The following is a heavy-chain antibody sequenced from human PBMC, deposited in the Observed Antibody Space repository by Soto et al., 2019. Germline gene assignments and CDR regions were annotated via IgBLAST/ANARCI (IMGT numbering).Heavy chain of an antibody. V-gene: IGHV3-23*01. CDR3: DAYCSGGSCYSGFDY. CDR2: ISGSGGST. D-gene: IGHD2-15*01. J-gene: IGHJ4*02. Sequence: EVQLLESGGGLVQPGGSLRLSCAASGFTFGSYAMSWVRQAPGKGLEWVSAISGSGGSTYYADSVKGRFTISRDNSKNTLYLQMNSLRAEDTAVYCCDAYCSGGSCYSGFDYWGQGTLVTVSS. CDR1: GFTFGSYA.